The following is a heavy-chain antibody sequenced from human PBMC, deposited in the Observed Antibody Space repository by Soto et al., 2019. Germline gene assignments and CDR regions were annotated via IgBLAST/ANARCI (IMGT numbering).Heavy chain of an antibody. CDR1: GYKFTSYD. V-gene: IGHV1-8*01. D-gene: IGHD3-16*01. CDR3: VRSKISQWDVDL. CDR2: INPASGNT. J-gene: IGHJ2*01. Sequence: QVQLVQSGAEVKKPGASVKVSCKASGYKFTSYDISGVGQAAGQGLEWVGGINPASGNTGYAHDIQGRVIMTRDTSTGTAYMELTSLRSEDTAVYYCVRSKISQWDVDLWGRGTLVTV.